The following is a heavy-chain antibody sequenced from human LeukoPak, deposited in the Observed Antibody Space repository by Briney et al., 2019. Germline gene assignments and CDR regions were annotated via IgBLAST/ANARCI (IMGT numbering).Heavy chain of an antibody. V-gene: IGHV1-46*01. CDR2: INPSGGST. CDR1: GYTFTGYY. Sequence: GASVKVSCKASGYTFTGYYMHRVRQAPGQGLEWMGIINPSGGSTSYAQKFQGRVTMTRDTSTSTVYMELSSLRSEDTAVYYCARGPVVAATHLIFQHWGQGTLVTVSS. J-gene: IGHJ1*01. D-gene: IGHD2-15*01. CDR3: ARGPVVAATHLIFQH.